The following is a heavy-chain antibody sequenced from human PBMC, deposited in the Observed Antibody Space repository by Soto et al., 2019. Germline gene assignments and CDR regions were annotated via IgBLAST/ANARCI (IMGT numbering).Heavy chain of an antibody. Sequence: QVQLQESGPGLVKPSETLSLTCTVSGGSISTFYWSWIRQPPGRGLEWIAYVYYSGSTNYNPSLKSRVSMSVDTSKNQFSLNLRSVTAADTAVYYCARDGGSGHFDYWGLGTLVTVSS. V-gene: IGHV4-59*01. CDR3: ARDGGSGHFDY. CDR2: VYYSGST. J-gene: IGHJ4*02. CDR1: GGSISTFY. D-gene: IGHD3-16*01.